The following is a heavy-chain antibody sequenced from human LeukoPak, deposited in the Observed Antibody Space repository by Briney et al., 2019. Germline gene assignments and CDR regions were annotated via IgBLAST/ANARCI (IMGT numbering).Heavy chain of an antibody. CDR3: AKDLSLGGINDSSGYYYPGEFYYYGMDV. Sequence: PGRSLRLSCAASGFTFSSYGMHWVRQAPGKGLEWVAVISYDGSNKYYADSVKGRFTISRDNSKDTLYLQMNSLRAEDTAVYYCAKDLSLGGINDSSGYYYPGEFYYYGMDVWGQGTTVTVSS. CDR1: GFTFSSYG. J-gene: IGHJ6*02. D-gene: IGHD3-22*01. V-gene: IGHV3-30*18. CDR2: ISYDGSNK.